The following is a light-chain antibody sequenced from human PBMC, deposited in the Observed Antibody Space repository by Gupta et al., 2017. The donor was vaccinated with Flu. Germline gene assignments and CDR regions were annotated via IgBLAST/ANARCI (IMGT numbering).Light chain of an antibody. CDR3: QQEHNSSGT. V-gene: IGKV1-5*03. Sequence: PSTLSASVGDRVTITCRASQSIRKWLAWYQQKPGKAPKLLIYKASRVESGVPSRFSGSGSGTEFTLTISSRQPEDFANYYCQQEHNSSGTFGQGTKLDIK. J-gene: IGKJ2*01. CDR2: KAS. CDR1: QSIRKW.